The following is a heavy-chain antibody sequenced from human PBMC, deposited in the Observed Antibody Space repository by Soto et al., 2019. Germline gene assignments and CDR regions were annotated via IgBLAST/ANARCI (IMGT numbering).Heavy chain of an antibody. J-gene: IGHJ4*02. V-gene: IGHV3-33*01. CDR2: IWYDGSNK. CDR1: GFTFSSYG. Sequence: QVQLVESGGGVVQPGRSLRLSCAASGFTFSSYGMHWVRQAPGKGLEWVAVIWYDGSNKYYADSVKGRFTISRDNSKNTLYLQMNSLRAEDTVVYYCAREDYDSSGYLVDYWGQGTLVTVSS. D-gene: IGHD3-22*01. CDR3: AREDYDSSGYLVDY.